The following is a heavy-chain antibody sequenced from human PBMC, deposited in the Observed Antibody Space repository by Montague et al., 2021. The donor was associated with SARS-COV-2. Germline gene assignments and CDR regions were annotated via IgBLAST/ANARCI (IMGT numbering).Heavy chain of an antibody. CDR3: ARDPLDYGLWSSGSYYNAYYYYYGMDV. CDR2: ISSSSSYI. D-gene: IGHD3-10*01. J-gene: IGHJ6*02. V-gene: IGHV3-21*01. Sequence: SRILSLSASGFTFSSYSMNWVRQAPGKGLKWVSSISSSSSYIYYADSVKGRFTISRDNAKNSLYLQMNSLRAEDTAVYYCARDPLDYGLWSSGSYYNAYYYYYGMDVWGQGTTVTVSS. CDR1: GFTFSSYS.